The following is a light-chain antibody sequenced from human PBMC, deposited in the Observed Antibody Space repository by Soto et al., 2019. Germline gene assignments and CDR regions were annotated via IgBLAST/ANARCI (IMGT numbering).Light chain of an antibody. V-gene: IGLV2-14*01. CDR3: SSYTSSSTLYV. CDR1: SSDVGGYNY. Sequence: QSALTQPASVSGSPGQSITISCTGTSSDVGGYNYVSWYQQRPGKAPKLMIYDVSNRPSGVSNRFSGSKSGNTASLTISGLLAEDEADYYCSSYTSSSTLYVFGTGTKVTVL. CDR2: DVS. J-gene: IGLJ1*01.